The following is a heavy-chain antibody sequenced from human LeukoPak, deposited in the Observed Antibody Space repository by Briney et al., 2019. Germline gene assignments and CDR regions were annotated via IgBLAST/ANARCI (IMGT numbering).Heavy chain of an antibody. V-gene: IGHV1-2*04. CDR1: AYTFTDYY. CDR3: ARWDTGGLDY. D-gene: IGHD5-18*01. CDR2: INPTSGGT. Sequence: GASVKVSCKASAYTFTDYYMHWVRQAPGQGLEWMGWINPTSGGTKYAQKFHGWVTLTRDTSISTAYIELIGLKSDDTAVYYCARWDTGGLDYWGQGTLVTVSS. J-gene: IGHJ4*02.